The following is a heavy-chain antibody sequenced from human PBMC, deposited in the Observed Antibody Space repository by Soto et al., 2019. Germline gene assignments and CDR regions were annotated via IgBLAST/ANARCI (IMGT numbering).Heavy chain of an antibody. CDR3: TTIMGVAGRGNWFDP. CDR2: IKRNRDGATT. D-gene: IGHD6-19*01. V-gene: IGHV3-15*07. CDR1: GFTFTNAW. Sequence: EVQLVESGGALVKPGGSLRLSCAASGFTFTNAWMNWVRQAPGKGLEWVGRIKRNRDGATTDYAAPVKGRFTISRDDSKDMSYLQMNSLKTEDTAVYYCTTIMGVAGRGNWFDPWGQGTLVTVSS. J-gene: IGHJ5*02.